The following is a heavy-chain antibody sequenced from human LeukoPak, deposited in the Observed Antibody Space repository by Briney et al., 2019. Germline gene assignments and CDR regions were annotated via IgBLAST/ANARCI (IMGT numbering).Heavy chain of an antibody. CDR2: IYTSGST. CDR3: FLGYCSGGSCYWIQH. D-gene: IGHD2-15*01. V-gene: IGHV4-4*07. J-gene: IGHJ1*01. Sequence: SETLSLTCTVSGGSIGSHYWSWIRQPAGKGLEWIGRIYTSGSTNYNPSLKSRVTMSVDTSKNQFSLKLSSVTAADTAVYYCFLGYCSGGSCYWIQHWGQGTLVTVSS. CDR1: GGSIGSHY.